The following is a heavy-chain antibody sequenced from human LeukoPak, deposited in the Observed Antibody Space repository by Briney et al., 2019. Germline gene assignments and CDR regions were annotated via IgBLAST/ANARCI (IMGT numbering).Heavy chain of an antibody. Sequence: PSETLSLTCTVSGGSISSYYWSWIRQPPGKGLEWIGYIYYNGNTNYIPSLKSRVTISVDTSKIQFSLRLSSVTAADTAVYYCARNGNWNVVDYWGQGNLVTAS. CDR2: IYYNGNT. J-gene: IGHJ4*02. V-gene: IGHV4-59*08. CDR1: GGSISSYY. D-gene: IGHD1-1*01. CDR3: ARNGNWNVVDY.